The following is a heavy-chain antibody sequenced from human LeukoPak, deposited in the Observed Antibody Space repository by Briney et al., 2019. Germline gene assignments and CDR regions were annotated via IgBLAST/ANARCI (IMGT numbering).Heavy chain of an antibody. D-gene: IGHD3-22*01. Sequence: GGSLRLSCAASGFTFSSYGMSWVRQSPGKGLEWLSAITGSSSSTYYADSVKGRFTISRDNSKNTVYLQMNSLRADDTAVYYCARDRGDTYYYDSSGDYWGQGTLVTVSS. CDR3: ARDRGDTYYYDSSGDY. J-gene: IGHJ4*02. V-gene: IGHV3-23*01. CDR1: GFTFSSYG. CDR2: ITGSSSST.